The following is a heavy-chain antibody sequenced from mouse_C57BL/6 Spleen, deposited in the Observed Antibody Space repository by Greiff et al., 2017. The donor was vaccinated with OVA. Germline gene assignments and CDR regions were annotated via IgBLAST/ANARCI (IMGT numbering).Heavy chain of an antibody. CDR2: ISSGSSTI. CDR3: ARGNYYGSSYKDY. D-gene: IGHD1-1*01. Sequence: EVQVVESGGGLVKPGGSLKLSCAASGFTFSDYGMHWVRQAPEKGLEWVAYISSGSSTIYYADTVKGRFTISRDNAKNTLFLQMTSLRSEDTAMYYCARGNYYGSSYKDYWGQGTTLTVSS. J-gene: IGHJ2*01. CDR1: GFTFSDYG. V-gene: IGHV5-17*01.